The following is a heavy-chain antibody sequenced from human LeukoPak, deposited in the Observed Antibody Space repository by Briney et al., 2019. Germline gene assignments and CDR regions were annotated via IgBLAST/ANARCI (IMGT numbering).Heavy chain of an antibody. CDR3: ARVRTEWYIDL. CDR2: MKEDGGEK. D-gene: IGHD2-8*02. CDR1: GFIFSAYW. J-gene: IGHJ2*01. V-gene: IGHV3-7*01. Sequence: PGGSLRLSCAASGFIFSAYWVTWVRHAPGMGLEWVANMKEDGGEKFYVDSVRGRFTISRDNAKNSVYLQMNSLRVEDTGVYYCARVRTEWYIDLWGRGTLVTVST.